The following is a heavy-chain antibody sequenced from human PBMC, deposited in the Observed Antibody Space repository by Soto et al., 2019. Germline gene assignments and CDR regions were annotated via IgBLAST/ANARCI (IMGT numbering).Heavy chain of an antibody. CDR1: GYTFTSYY. Sequence: QVQLVQSGAEVKKPGASVKVSRKASGYTFTSYYMLWVRQAPGQGLEWMGIINPSSGGTSYAQRFHGRVTMTRDTSTSTVYMELTRLGSEDTAVYYCARDLAAAGHFDYWGQGTLVTVSS. J-gene: IGHJ4*02. CDR3: ARDLAAAGHFDY. V-gene: IGHV1-46*01. D-gene: IGHD6-13*01. CDR2: INPSSGGT.